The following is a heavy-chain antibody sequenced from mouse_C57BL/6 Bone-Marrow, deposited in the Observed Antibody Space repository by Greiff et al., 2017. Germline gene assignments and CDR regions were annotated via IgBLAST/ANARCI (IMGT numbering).Heavy chain of an antibody. J-gene: IGHJ2*01. Sequence: QVQLQQSGPELVKPGASVKISCKASGYSFTSYYIHWVKQRPGQGLEWIGWIYPGSGNTKYNEKFKGKATLTADTSSSTAYMQLSSLTSEEAAVYYCAHIVTTGYYFDDWGQGTTLTVSS. CDR2: IYPGSGNT. D-gene: IGHD2-12*01. CDR1: GYSFTSYY. V-gene: IGHV1-66*01. CDR3: AHIVTTGYYFDD.